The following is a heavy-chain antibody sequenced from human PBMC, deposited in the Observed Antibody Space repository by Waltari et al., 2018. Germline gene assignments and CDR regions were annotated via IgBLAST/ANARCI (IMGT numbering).Heavy chain of an antibody. V-gene: IGHV1-2*06. D-gene: IGHD6-19*01. CDR2: INPNSGGT. CDR1: GYTFIGYY. J-gene: IGHJ4*02. Sequence: QVQLVQSGAEVKKPGASVTVSCKASGYTFIGYYMHWVRQAPGQGLEWMGRINPNSGGTNYAQKFQGRVTMTRDTSISTAYMELSRLRSDDTAVYYCARGSAFQWLVPDYWGQGTLVTVSS. CDR3: ARGSAFQWLVPDY.